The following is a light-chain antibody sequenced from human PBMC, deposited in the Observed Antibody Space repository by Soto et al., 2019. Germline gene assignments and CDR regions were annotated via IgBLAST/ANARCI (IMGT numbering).Light chain of an antibody. V-gene: IGKV1-5*03. CDR3: QQYNSYPWT. Sequence: DIQMTQSPSTLSASVGDRVTITCRASQSISSCLAWYQQKPGKAPKSLIYTASSLESGVPSRFSGSGSETAFTLTISSLQPDDFATYYCQQYNSYPWTFGQGTKVEIK. J-gene: IGKJ1*01. CDR1: QSISSC. CDR2: TAS.